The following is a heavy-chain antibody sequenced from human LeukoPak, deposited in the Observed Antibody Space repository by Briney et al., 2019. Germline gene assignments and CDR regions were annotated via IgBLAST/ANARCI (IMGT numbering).Heavy chain of an antibody. CDR1: GYTFTSYD. V-gene: IGHV1-8*01. CDR2: MNPNSGNT. D-gene: IGHD3-22*01. CDR3: ARRLRDYYDSSGYDYYYCYMDV. Sequence: ASVKVSCKASGYTFTSYDINWVRQATGQGLEWMGWMNPNSGNTGYAQKFQGRVTMTRNTSISTAYMELSSLRSEDTAVYYCARRLRDYYDSSGYDYYYCYMDVWGKGTTVTISS. J-gene: IGHJ6*03.